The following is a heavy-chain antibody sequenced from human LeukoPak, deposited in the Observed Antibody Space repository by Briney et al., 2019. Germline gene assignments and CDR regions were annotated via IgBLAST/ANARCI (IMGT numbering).Heavy chain of an antibody. CDR3: ARHNTFDI. Sequence: PSETLSLTCTVSGGSISNYYWSWIRQPPGEGLEWIGCIHYTGSTNYNPSLKSRATISVDTSKNQFSLKLSSVTAADTAVYYCARHNTFDICGQGTMVTVSS. V-gene: IGHV4-59*08. CDR2: IHYTGST. CDR1: GGSISNYY. J-gene: IGHJ3*02.